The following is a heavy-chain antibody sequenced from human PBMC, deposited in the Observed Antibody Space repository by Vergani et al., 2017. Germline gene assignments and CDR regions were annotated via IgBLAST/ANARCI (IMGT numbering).Heavy chain of an antibody. CDR1: GFTFSSYA. CDR2: ISGSGGST. CDR3: AKIRVMIVVATPLDY. Sequence: EVQLLESGGGLVQPGGSLRLSCAASGFTFSSYAMSWVRQAPGKGLEWVSAISGSGGSTYYADSVKGRFTVSRDNSKNTLYLQMNSLRAEDTAVYYCAKIRVMIVVATPLDYWGQGTLVTVSS. D-gene: IGHD3-22*01. J-gene: IGHJ4*02. V-gene: IGHV3-23*01.